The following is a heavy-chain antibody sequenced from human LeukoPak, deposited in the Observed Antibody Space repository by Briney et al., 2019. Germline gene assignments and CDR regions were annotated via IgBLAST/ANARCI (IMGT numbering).Heavy chain of an antibody. CDR3: AREVLGYSYGDNWFDP. CDR2: LYKGGST. J-gene: IGHJ5*02. Sequence: GGSLRLSCEASGFSVNDDHMTWVRQAPGKGLQWVSVLYKGGSTHYADSVRARFSISRDTSKNTVFLHMKSLRVEDTAVYYCAREVLGYSYGDNWFDPWGQGSLVTVSS. CDR1: GFSVNDDH. D-gene: IGHD5-18*01. V-gene: IGHV3-66*01.